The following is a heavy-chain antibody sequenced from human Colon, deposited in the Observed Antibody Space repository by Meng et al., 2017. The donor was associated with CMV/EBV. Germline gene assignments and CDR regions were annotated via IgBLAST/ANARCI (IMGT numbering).Heavy chain of an antibody. CDR2: IKQEGSLE. V-gene: IGHV3-7*01. J-gene: IGHJ6*02. D-gene: IGHD2-2*02. CDR1: GFTLSDYW. CDR3: ARGGCISRSCYRDYYYYGMDV. Sequence: GESLKISCVVSGFTLSDYWMNWVRQAPGKGLEWVANIKQEGSLESYVDSVKGRFFVSRDNGKNSLYLQMNSLRAEDTGVYFCARGGCISRSCYRDYYYYGMDVWGQGTTVTVSS.